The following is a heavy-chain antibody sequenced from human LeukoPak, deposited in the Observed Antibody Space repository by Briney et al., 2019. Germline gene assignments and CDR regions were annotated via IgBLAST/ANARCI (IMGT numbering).Heavy chain of an antibody. CDR1: GFTFSSYW. J-gene: IGHJ4*02. V-gene: IGHV3-74*01. Sequence: GGSLRLSCAASGFTFSSYWMHWVRQAPGKGLVWVSRINSDGSSTSYADSVKGRFTISRDNAKNTLYLQMNSLRAEDTAVYYCARGNPRDGYNDYVDYWGQGTLVTVSS. CDR3: ARGNPRDGYNDYVDY. CDR2: INSDGSST. D-gene: IGHD5-24*01.